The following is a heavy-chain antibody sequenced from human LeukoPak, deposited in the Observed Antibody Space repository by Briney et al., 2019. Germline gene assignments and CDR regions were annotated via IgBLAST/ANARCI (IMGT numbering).Heavy chain of an antibody. CDR1: GGTFSSYA. D-gene: IGHD3-3*01. V-gene: IGHV1-2*06. Sequence: ASVKVSCKASGGTFSSYAISWVRQAPGQGLEWMGRINPNSGGTNYAQKFQGRVTMTRDTSISTAYMELSRLRSDDTAVYYCARSKRITIFGVVIIRSSKNYGMDVWGQGTTVTVSS. CDR2: INPNSGGT. CDR3: ARSKRITIFGVVIIRSSKNYGMDV. J-gene: IGHJ6*02.